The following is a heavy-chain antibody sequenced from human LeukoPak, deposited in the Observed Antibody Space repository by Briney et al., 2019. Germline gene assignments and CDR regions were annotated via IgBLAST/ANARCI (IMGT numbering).Heavy chain of an antibody. J-gene: IGHJ5*02. D-gene: IGHD3-22*01. V-gene: IGHV1-69*13. CDR1: GYTFTSYA. CDR3: ASAQRGDYYDSSGYYITSWFDP. CDR2: IIPIFGTA. Sequence: ASVKVSCKASGYTFTSYAMHWVRQAPGQRLEWMGGIIPIFGTANYAQKFQGRVTITADESTSTAYMELSSLRSEDTAVYYCASAQRGDYYDSSGYYITSWFDPWGQGTLVTVSS.